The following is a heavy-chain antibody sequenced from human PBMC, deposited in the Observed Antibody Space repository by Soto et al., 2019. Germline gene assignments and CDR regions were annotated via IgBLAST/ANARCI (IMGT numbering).Heavy chain of an antibody. CDR2: FDPEDGET. CDR1: GYTLTELS. Sequence: GASVKVSCKVSGYTLTELSMHWVRQAPGKGLEWMGGFDPEDGETIYAQKFQGRVTMTEDTSTDTAYMELSSLRSEDTAVYYCATGPPAVVPAAMRVEVNWFDPWGQGTLVTVSS. V-gene: IGHV1-24*01. CDR3: ATGPPAVVPAAMRVEVNWFDP. D-gene: IGHD2-2*01. J-gene: IGHJ5*02.